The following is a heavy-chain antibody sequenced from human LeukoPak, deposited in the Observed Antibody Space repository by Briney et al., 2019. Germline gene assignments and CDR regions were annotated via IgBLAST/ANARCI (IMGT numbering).Heavy chain of an antibody. D-gene: IGHD2-8*01. CDR3: ARAPFYSTNSRGAFDI. J-gene: IGHJ3*02. CDR1: GGSISSYY. CDR2: ISYTGNT. Sequence: SETLSLTCTVSGGSISSYYWSWIRQPPGKGLEWIGYISYTGNTYYNPSLKSRLTMSLDTSKNQFSLELSSVTAADTAVYYCARAPFYSTNSRGAFDIWGQGTMVAVSS. V-gene: IGHV4-59*01.